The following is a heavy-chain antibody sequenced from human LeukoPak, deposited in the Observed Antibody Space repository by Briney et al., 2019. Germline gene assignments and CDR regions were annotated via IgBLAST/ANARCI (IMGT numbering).Heavy chain of an antibody. CDR1: GYSFTSYW. D-gene: IGHD2-15*01. Sequence: GESLKISCKGSGYSFTSYWIGWVRQMPGKGLEWMGIIYPGDSDTRYSPSFQGQVTISADKSITTAYLQWSSLKASDTAMYYCARGYCSGGTCRYVTKYFDYWGQGTLVTVSS. J-gene: IGHJ4*02. V-gene: IGHV5-51*01. CDR2: IYPGDSDT. CDR3: ARGYCSGGTCRYVTKYFDY.